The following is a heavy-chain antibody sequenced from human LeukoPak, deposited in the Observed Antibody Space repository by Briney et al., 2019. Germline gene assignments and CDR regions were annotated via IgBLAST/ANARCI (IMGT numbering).Heavy chain of an antibody. D-gene: IGHD3-22*01. J-gene: IGHJ5*02. CDR1: GFTFDDYA. CDR3: AKSRGYLNWFDP. Sequence: GGSLRLSCAASGFTFDDYAMHWVRHAPGKGLEWVSGISWNSGSIGYADSVKGRFTISRDNAKNSLYLQMNSLRAEDTALYYCAKSRGYLNWFDPWGQGTLVTGSS. CDR2: ISWNSGSI. V-gene: IGHV3-9*01.